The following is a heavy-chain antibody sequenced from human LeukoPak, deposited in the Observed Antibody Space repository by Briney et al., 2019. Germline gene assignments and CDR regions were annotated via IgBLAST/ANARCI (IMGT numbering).Heavy chain of an antibody. Sequence: GESLKISCRGSGYSFTSYWIGWVRQMPGKGLEWMGIIFPGDSDTRYSPSFQGQVTISADKSISAAYLQWSSLKASDIAMYYCARFRYSNLIDYWGQGTQVTVSS. J-gene: IGHJ4*02. CDR1: GYSFTSYW. CDR3: ARFRYSNLIDY. V-gene: IGHV5-51*01. CDR2: IFPGDSDT. D-gene: IGHD3-9*01.